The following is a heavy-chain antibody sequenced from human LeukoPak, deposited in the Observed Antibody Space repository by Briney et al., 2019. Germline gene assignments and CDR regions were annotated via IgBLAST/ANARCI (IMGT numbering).Heavy chain of an antibody. Sequence: PSETLSLTCTVSGGSVSSGSYYWSWLRQPPGKGLEWIGYIYYSGSTNYNPSLKSQVIISVDTSKNQFSLKLSSVTAADTAVYYCARRNTYGFFDYWGQGTLVTVSS. CDR1: GGSVSSGSYY. V-gene: IGHV4-61*01. CDR2: IYYSGST. CDR3: ARRNTYGFFDY. D-gene: IGHD5-18*01. J-gene: IGHJ4*02.